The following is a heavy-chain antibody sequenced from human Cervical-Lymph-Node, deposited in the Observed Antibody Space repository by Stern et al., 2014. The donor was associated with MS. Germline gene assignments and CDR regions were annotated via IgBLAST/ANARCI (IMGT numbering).Heavy chain of an antibody. Sequence: VQLVESGPGLVKPSQTLSLTCTVSGGSISNDNFFWSWIRQPAGKGLEWIGRVYLSGSTNYNPSLKSRVTISMDTPMNQFSLKLNSVTAADTAVYYCALGAEWFDPWGQGTLVTVSS. CDR2: VYLSGST. CDR3: ALGAEWFDP. D-gene: IGHD1-26*01. V-gene: IGHV4-61*02. J-gene: IGHJ5*02. CDR1: GGSISNDNFF.